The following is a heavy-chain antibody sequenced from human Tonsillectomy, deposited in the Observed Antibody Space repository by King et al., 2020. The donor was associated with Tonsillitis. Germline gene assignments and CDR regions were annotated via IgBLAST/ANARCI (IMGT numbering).Heavy chain of an antibody. D-gene: IGHD2-15*01. J-gene: IGHJ6*02. Sequence: VQLVESGAEVKKPGSSLKVSCKASGGTFNNYGISWVRQAPGQGLEWLGGIIPLFGATNYAQKFQGRVKITADESTRTAYMELSSLRSDDTAVYYCARRGIINYGMDVWGQGTTVIVSS. CDR3: ARRGIINYGMDV. CDR1: GGTFNNYG. V-gene: IGHV1-69*01. CDR2: IIPLFGAT.